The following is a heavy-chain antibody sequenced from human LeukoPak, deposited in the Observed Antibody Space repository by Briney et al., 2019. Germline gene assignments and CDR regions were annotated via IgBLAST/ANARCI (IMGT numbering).Heavy chain of an antibody. J-gene: IGHJ4*02. D-gene: IGHD3-10*01. CDR3: AKSGMVRGVRYFDY. Sequence: GGSLRLSCAASGFTFSSYAMSWVRQAPGKGLEWVSAISGSGGSTYYADSVKGRFTVSRDNSKNTLYLQMNSLRAEDTAVYYCAKSGMVRGVRYFDYWGQGTLVTVSS. V-gene: IGHV3-23*01. CDR1: GFTFSSYA. CDR2: ISGSGGST.